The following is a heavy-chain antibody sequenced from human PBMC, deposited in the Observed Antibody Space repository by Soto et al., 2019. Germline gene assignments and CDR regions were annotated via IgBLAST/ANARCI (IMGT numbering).Heavy chain of an antibody. CDR1: GFTFSSYA. V-gene: IGHV3-23*01. Sequence: EVQLFESGGGLIQPGGSLRLSCAASGFTFSSYAINCFRQSPGKGLEWVSLISGSADRTYYTDSVKGRFTISRHNSMNPLYLQMSSVGGEDTAVYYCARYPSLKGGNTNGYIDYWGQGTLVTVSS. CDR3: ARYPSLKGGNTNGYIDY. CDR2: ISGSADRT. D-gene: IGHD2-15*01. J-gene: IGHJ4*02.